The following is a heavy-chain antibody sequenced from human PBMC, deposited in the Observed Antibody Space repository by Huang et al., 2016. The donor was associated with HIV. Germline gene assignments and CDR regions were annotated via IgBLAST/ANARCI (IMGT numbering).Heavy chain of an antibody. Sequence: QVRLQESGPGLVKPSETLSLSCTVSGDSVSSHYWGWIRHPPGKGLEWIGTVYDSGTTKYNPRLKSRITISVETSKKGFSLNMTSGSAADTAMYFCVRDQGRLAVGGIDNWFDPWGQGALVTVSS. CDR3: VRDQGRLAVGGIDNWFDP. V-gene: IGHV4-59*02. D-gene: IGHD6-19*01. CDR1: GDSVSSHY. CDR2: VYDSGTT. J-gene: IGHJ5*02.